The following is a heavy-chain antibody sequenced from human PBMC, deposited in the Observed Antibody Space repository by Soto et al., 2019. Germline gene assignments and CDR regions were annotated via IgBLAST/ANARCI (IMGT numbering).Heavy chain of an antibody. CDR1: GGTVSSYA. D-gene: IGHD1-7*01. J-gene: IGHJ3*02. CDR2: IIPIFGTA. V-gene: IGHV1-69*01. Sequence: SVKVFSKASGGTVSSYAISSVRQAPGQGLEWMGGIIPIFGTANYAQKFQGRVTITADESTSTAYMELSSLRSEDTAVYYCARDRLARENPGSFFPTYNWNYGYAFDIWGQGTMVPVSS. CDR3: ARDRLARENPGSFFPTYNWNYGYAFDI.